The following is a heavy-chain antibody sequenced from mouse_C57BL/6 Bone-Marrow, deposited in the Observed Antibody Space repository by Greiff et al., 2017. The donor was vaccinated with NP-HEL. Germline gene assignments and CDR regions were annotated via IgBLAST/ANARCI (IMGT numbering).Heavy chain of an antibody. CDR2: ITHSGET. J-gene: IGHJ1*03. Sequence: QVQLKESGPGLVKPSQSLFLTCSITGFPITSGYYWIWIRQSPGKPLEWMGYITHSGETFYNPSLQIPISITRETSKNQFLLKWNSVTTEDTAMYYCAGDYDGYWYFDVWGTGTTVTVSS. CDR1: GFPITSGYY. D-gene: IGHD2-3*01. CDR3: AGDYDGYWYFDV. V-gene: IGHV12-3*01.